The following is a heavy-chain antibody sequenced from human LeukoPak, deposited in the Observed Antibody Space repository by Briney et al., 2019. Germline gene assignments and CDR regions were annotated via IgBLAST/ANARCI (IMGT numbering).Heavy chain of an antibody. CDR1: GFTFSSYA. CDR3: ARGDILTGHCHY. V-gene: IGHV3-64*01. Sequence: GGSLRLSCAASGFTFSSYAMHWVRQAPGKGLEYVSAINNNGGSTYYANSVRGRFTISRDNSKNTLYLQMGSLRAEDMAVYYCARGDILTGHCHYWGQGTLVTVSS. D-gene: IGHD3-9*01. J-gene: IGHJ4*02. CDR2: INNNGGST.